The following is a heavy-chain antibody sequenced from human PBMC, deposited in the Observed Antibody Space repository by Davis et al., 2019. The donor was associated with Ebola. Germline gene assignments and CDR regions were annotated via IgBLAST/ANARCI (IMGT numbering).Heavy chain of an antibody. J-gene: IGHJ4*02. V-gene: IGHV3-48*01. CDR3: ATTPQYSSGQNKPFDY. CDR2: ISSGSTTL. Sequence: GESLKISCVASGFSFSRYDMNWVRQAPGKGLEWVSYISSGSTTLKYADSVKGRFTISRDNSKNTLYLQMNSLRAEDTAVYYCATTPQYSSGQNKPFDYWGQGTLVTVSS. CDR1: GFSFSRYD. D-gene: IGHD6-19*01.